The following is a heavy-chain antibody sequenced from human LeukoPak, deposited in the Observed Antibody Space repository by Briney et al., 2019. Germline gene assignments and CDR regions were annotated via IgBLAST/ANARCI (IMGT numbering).Heavy chain of an antibody. Sequence: ASVKVSCKASGGTFSSYAISWVRQAPGQGLEWMGGIIPIFGTANYAQKFQGRDTITTDESTSTAYMELSSLRSEDTAVYYCARGPYSGSYGYWGQGTLVTVSS. D-gene: IGHD1-26*01. CDR3: ARGPYSGSYGY. CDR1: GGTFSSYA. J-gene: IGHJ4*02. CDR2: IIPIFGTA. V-gene: IGHV1-69*05.